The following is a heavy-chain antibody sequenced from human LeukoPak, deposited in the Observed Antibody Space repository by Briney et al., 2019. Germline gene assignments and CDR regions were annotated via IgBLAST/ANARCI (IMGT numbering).Heavy chain of an antibody. CDR3: ARVEAIYDILTGYYRSAISRDDY. J-gene: IGHJ4*02. D-gene: IGHD3-9*01. CDR1: GCTFSSYA. V-gene: IGHV1-69*13. CDR2: IIPIIGTA. Sequence: SVKVSCKASGCTFSSYAISWVRQAPGQGLEWMGGIIPIIGTANYAQKFQGRVTITADESTSTAYMELSSLRSEDTAVYYYARVEAIYDILTGYYRSAISRDDYWGQGTLVTVSS.